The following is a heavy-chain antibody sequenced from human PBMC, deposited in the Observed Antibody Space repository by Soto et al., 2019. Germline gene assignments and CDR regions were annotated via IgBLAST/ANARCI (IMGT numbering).Heavy chain of an antibody. CDR3: ARGSTTVTTTRYFDY. J-gene: IGHJ4*02. CDR1: GGSFSGYY. D-gene: IGHD4-17*01. Sequence: SETLSLTCAVYGGSFSGYYWSWIRQPPGKGLEWIGEINHSGSTNYNPSLKSRVTISVDTSKNQFSLKLSSVTAADTAVYYCARGSTTVTTTRYFDYWGQGTLVTVSS. CDR2: INHSGST. V-gene: IGHV4-34*01.